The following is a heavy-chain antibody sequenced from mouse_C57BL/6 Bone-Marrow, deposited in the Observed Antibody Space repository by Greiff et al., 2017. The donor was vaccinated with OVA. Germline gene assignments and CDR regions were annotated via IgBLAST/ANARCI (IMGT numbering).Heavy chain of an antibody. CDR1: GFTFSDYG. J-gene: IGHJ3*01. V-gene: IGHV5-17*01. CDR2: ISSGSSTI. Sequence: EVKLVESGGGLVKPGGSLKLSCAASGFTFSDYGMHWVRQAPEKGLEWVAYISSGSSTIYYADTVKGRFTISRDNAKNTLFLQTTSLRSEDTAMYYCAKLRFAYWGQGTLVTVSA. D-gene: IGHD2-1*01. CDR3: AKLRFAY.